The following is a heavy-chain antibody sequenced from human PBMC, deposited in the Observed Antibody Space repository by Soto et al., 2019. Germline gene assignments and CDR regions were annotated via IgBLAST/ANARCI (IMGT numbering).Heavy chain of an antibody. CDR3: VKLVDSSSWPLDY. V-gene: IGHV3-30*18. Sequence: GGSLRLSCAASGFTFSNYAMHWVRQAPGKGLEWVAIVSYDGDNEYYADSVRGRFFISRDNSRNTLYLQTSSLRHEDTAVYYCVKLVDSSSWPLDYWGQGTLVTVSS. J-gene: IGHJ4*02. CDR2: VSYDGDNE. D-gene: IGHD6-13*01. CDR1: GFTFSNYA.